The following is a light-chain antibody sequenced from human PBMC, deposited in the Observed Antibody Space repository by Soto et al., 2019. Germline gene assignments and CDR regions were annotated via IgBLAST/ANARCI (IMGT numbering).Light chain of an antibody. CDR1: SSDVGGYDH. CDR2: DVT. CDR3: SSYTNKDTLL. J-gene: IGLJ3*02. Sequence: QSALTQPASVSGSPGQSITISCTGTSSDVGGYDHVSWYQQHPGKAPKLIIYDVTVRPSGISPRFSGSKSDNTASLAVSWLQPEDEADYYCSSYTNKDTLLLGGGTKLTVL. V-gene: IGLV2-14*03.